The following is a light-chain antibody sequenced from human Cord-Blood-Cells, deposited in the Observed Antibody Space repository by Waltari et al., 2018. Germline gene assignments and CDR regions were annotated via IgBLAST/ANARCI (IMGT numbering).Light chain of an antibody. V-gene: IGLV1-51*01. CDR1: SSNIGNNY. CDR3: GTWDSSLSAGV. J-gene: IGLJ3*02. CDR2: DNN. Sequence: QSVLTQPPSVSAAPGQKVTISCSGSSSNIGNNYVYWYQQLPGTAPKLLIYDNNKRPAGMPDRFSGSKSGTSATLGSTGLQTGDEADYYCGTWDSSLSAGVFGGGTKLTVL.